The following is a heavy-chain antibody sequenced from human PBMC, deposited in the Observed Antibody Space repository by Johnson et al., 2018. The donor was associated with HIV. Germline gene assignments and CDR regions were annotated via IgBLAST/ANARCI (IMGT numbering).Heavy chain of an antibody. V-gene: IGHV3-66*01. Sequence: VQLVESGGGLVQPGGSLRLSCVASGFTVRSNYMSWVRQAPGKGLEWVSVIYSGGSTYYADSVKGRFTISRDNSKNTLYLQMNSLKTEDTAMYYCTTDSRATTMITIEDAFDIWGQGTMVTVSS. CDR1: GFTVRSNY. D-gene: IGHD5-18*01. J-gene: IGHJ3*02. CDR2: IYSGGST. CDR3: TTDSRATTMITIEDAFDI.